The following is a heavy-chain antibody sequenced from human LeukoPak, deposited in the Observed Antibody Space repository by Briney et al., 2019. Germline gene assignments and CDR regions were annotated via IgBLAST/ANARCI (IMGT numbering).Heavy chain of an antibody. D-gene: IGHD6-13*01. CDR1: GYSFTTYW. V-gene: IGHV5-51*01. Sequence: GESLKISCKGSGYSFTTYWIGWVRQMPGKGLEWMGIIYPGHSDPRYSPSFQGQVTISADKSISTAYLQWSSLKASDTAMYYCARLEAAAGPNDYWGQGTLVTVSS. J-gene: IGHJ4*02. CDR3: ARLEAAAGPNDY. CDR2: IYPGHSDP.